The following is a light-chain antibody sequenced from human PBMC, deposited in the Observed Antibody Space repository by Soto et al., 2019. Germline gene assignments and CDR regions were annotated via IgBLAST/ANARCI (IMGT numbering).Light chain of an antibody. CDR3: QQRFDWPKIT. CDR1: QSVSSSY. J-gene: IGKJ5*01. CDR2: GAS. Sequence: EIVLTQSPGTLSLSPGERATLSCRASQSVSSSYLAWYQQKPGQAPRLLIYGASSRATSIPDRFSGSGSGTDFTLTISRLEPEDFGVFYCQQRFDWPKITFGQGTRLEIK. V-gene: IGKV3D-20*02.